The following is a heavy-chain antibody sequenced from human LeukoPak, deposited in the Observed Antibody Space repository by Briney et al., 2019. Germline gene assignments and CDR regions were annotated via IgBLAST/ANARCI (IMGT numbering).Heavy chain of an antibody. V-gene: IGHV1-69*13. CDR1: GGTFSSYA. Sequence: ASVKVSFKASGGTFSSYAISWGRQAPGQGLEWMGGIILIFGTANYAQKFQGRVTITADESTSTAYMELSSLRSEDTSVYYCARANCSGGSCYSEYYYGMDVWGKGTTATVSS. J-gene: IGHJ6*04. CDR2: IILIFGTA. CDR3: ARANCSGGSCYSEYYYGMDV. D-gene: IGHD2-15*01.